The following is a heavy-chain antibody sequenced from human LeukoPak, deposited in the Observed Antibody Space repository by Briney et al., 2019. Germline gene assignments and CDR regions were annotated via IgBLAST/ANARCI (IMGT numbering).Heavy chain of an antibody. CDR1: GGSISSYY. CDR3: ARTNWYFDL. CDR2: IYYSGST. J-gene: IGHJ2*01. Sequence: TSETLSLTCTVSGGSISSYYWSWIRQPPGKGLEWIGYIYYSGSTNYNPSLKSRVTISVDTSKNQFSLKLSSVTAADTAVYYCARTNWYFDLWGRGTLVTASS. V-gene: IGHV4-59*12.